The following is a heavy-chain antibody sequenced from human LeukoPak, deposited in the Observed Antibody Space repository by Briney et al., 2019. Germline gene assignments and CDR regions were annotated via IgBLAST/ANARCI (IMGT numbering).Heavy chain of an antibody. CDR1: GFTFSSYW. J-gene: IGHJ4*02. Sequence: GGSLRLSCAASGFTFSSYWMTWVRRAPGKGLEWVANIKQDGSEKYYVDSVKGRFTISRDNANNSLYLQMNSLRDEDTAVYYCARDVSAVPGTVNYWGQGTLVTVSS. V-gene: IGHV3-7*01. CDR3: ARDVSAVPGTVNY. D-gene: IGHD6-19*01. CDR2: IKQDGSEK.